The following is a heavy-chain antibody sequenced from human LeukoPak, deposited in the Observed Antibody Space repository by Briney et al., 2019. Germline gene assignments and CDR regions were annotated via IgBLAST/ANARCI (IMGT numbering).Heavy chain of an antibody. CDR2: IIPIFGTA. J-gene: IGHJ5*02. CDR1: GGTFSSYA. CDR3: ARVIAAAGTLRGWFDP. V-gene: IGHV1-69*05. Sequence: GASVKVSCKASGGTFSSYAISWARQAPGQGLEWMGGIIPIFGTANYAQKFQGRVTITTDESTSTAYMELSSLRSEDTAVYYCARVIAAAGTLRGWFDPWGQGTLVTVSS. D-gene: IGHD6-13*01.